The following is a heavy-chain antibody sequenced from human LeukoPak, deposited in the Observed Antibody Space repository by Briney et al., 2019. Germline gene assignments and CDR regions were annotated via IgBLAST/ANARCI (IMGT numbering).Heavy chain of an antibody. V-gene: IGHV4-59*01. CDR3: ARDYWRGVWDV. D-gene: IGHD2-8*02. CDR2: IYNSGST. CDR1: GGSISSYY. J-gene: IGHJ6*04. Sequence: SETLSLTCTVPGGSISSYYWSWIPQPPGKGLEWIGYIYNSGSTNYNPSLKSRVTISVDTSKNQFSLKLSSVTAADTAVYYCARDYWRGVWDVWGKGTTVTVSS.